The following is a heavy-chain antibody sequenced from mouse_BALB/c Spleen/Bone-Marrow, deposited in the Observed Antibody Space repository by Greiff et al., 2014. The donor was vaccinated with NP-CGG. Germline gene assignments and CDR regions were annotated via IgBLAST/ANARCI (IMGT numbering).Heavy chain of an antibody. Sequence: EVQLQQSGPELVKPGASVKMSCKASGYTFTSYVMHWVKQKPGQGLEWIGYINPYNDGTKYNEKFKGKATLTSDKSSSTAYMELSSLTSEDSAVYYCAREGSTMITTEAWLAYWGQGTLVTVSA. V-gene: IGHV1-14*01. CDR1: GYTFTSYV. CDR2: INPYNDGT. D-gene: IGHD2-4*01. CDR3: AREGSTMITTEAWLAY. J-gene: IGHJ3*01.